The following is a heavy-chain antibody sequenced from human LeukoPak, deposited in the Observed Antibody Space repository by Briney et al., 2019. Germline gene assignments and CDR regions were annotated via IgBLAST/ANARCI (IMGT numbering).Heavy chain of an antibody. CDR1: GGSINSYY. CDR3: ARTTTTFDD. Sequence: PSETLSLTCTVSGGSINSYYWSWIRQPPGKGLEWIGYVSDTGSTNYNPSLNSRVTISVDTSKNQFYLKLTSVTAADTAVYYCARTTTTFDDWGHGTLVTVSS. V-gene: IGHV4-59*01. J-gene: IGHJ4*01. CDR2: VSDTGST. D-gene: IGHD4-11*01.